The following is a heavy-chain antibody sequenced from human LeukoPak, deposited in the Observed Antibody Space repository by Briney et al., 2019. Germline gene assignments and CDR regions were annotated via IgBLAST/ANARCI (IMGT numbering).Heavy chain of an antibody. CDR1: GGSISSGGYS. D-gene: IGHD6-25*01. CDR2: IYHSGST. CDR3: ARGIGFQEGWFDP. V-gene: IGHV4-30-2*01. J-gene: IGHJ5*02. Sequence: SETLSLTCAVSGGSISSGGYSWSWIRQPPGKGLEWIGYIYHSGSTYYNPSLKSRVTISVDRSKNQFSLKLSSVTAADTAVYYCARGIGFQEGWFDPWGQGTLVTVSS.